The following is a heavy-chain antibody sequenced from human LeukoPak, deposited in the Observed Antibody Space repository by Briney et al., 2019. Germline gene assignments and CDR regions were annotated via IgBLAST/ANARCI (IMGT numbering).Heavy chain of an antibody. V-gene: IGHV4-59*01. CDR2: IHYSGST. Sequence: SETLSLTCTGSGYTMISYYWSWLRQPPGKGLEWIGYIHYSGSTNYNPSLKSRVTISVDTSKNQFSLKLSSVTATGTAMYCCARSSLALSMDDRWGQGTMVTVSS. D-gene: IGHD4/OR15-4a*01. CDR3: ARSSLALSMDDR. J-gene: IGHJ3*02. CDR1: GYTMISYY.